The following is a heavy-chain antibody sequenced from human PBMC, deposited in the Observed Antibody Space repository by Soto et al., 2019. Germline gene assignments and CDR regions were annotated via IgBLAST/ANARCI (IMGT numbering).Heavy chain of an antibody. J-gene: IGHJ5*02. CDR3: ATGYCSGGSCYLLSWFDP. CDR1: GGTFSSYA. Sequence: ASVKVSCKASGGTFSSYAISWVRQAPGQGLEWMGGIIPIFGTANYAQKFQGRVSITADESTSTAYMELSSLRSEDTAVYYCATGYCSGGSCYLLSWFDPWGQGTLVTVSS. D-gene: IGHD2-15*01. V-gene: IGHV1-69*13. CDR2: IIPIFGTA.